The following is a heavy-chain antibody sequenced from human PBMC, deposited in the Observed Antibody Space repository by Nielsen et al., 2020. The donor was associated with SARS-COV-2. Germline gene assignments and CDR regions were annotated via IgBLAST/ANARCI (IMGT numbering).Heavy chain of an antibody. J-gene: IGHJ6*02. D-gene: IGHD3-9*01. Sequence: GESLKISCVASEISFRSYGMHWVRQAPGKGLDWVALTSYDGRDKFYADSVRGRFIVSRDNFRNTLSLHMDSLRTEDTAVYFCARQATIYMNEVSGMDVWGQGTTVTVSS. V-gene: IGHV3-30*03. CDR3: ARQATIYMNEVSGMDV. CDR2: TSYDGRDK. CDR1: EISFRSYG.